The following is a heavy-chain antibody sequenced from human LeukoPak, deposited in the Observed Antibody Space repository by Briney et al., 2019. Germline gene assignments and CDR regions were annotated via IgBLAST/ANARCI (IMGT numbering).Heavy chain of an antibody. CDR2: ISSGSGTT. J-gene: IGHJ4*02. CDR1: GFHISTYN. V-gene: IGHV3-48*01. Sequence: PGGSLRLSCAASGFHISTYNMNWVRQAPGKGLEWVSYISSGSGTTYYADSVKGRFTISRDNAKNSLYLQMNSLRAEDTAVYYCAKFLRQQLVKRITMIVVASGFDYWGQGTLVTVSS. CDR3: AKFLRQQLVKRITMIVVASGFDY. D-gene: IGHD3-22*01.